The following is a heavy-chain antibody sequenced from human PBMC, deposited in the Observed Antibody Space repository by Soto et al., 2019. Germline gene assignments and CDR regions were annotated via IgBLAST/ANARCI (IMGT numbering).Heavy chain of an antibody. V-gene: IGHV1-69*02. J-gene: IGHJ4*02. Sequence: QVQLVQSGAEVKKPGSSVKVSCKASGGTFRNYPINWVRQAPGQGLEWMGSILPIIDIPDYAQNFQARLTITADKSTSTAYMELSSLRSEDTAMYFCASGPLVALNYFDSWGQGTLVTVSS. CDR3: ASGPLVALNYFDS. D-gene: IGHD2-2*01. CDR2: ILPIIDIP. CDR1: GGTFRNYP.